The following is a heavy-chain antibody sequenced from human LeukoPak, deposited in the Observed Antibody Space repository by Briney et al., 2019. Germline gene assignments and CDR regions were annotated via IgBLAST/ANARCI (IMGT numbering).Heavy chain of an antibody. D-gene: IGHD2-8*01. CDR3: ARAMYSPPSYYFDY. Sequence: GGSLRLFCAASGFTFSSYAMHWVRQARGKGLEYVSAISSNGGSTYYANSVKGRFTISRDNSKNTLYLQMRSLRAEDMAVYYCARAMYSPPSYYFDYWGQGTLVTVSS. CDR1: GFTFSSYA. CDR2: ISSNGGST. V-gene: IGHV3-64*01. J-gene: IGHJ4*02.